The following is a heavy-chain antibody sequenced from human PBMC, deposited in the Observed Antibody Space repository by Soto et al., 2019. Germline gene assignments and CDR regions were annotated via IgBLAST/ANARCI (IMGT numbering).Heavy chain of an antibody. J-gene: IGHJ4*02. CDR1: GYTFTGYY. Sequence: ASVKVSCKASGYTFTGYYMHWVRQAPGQGLEWMGWINPNSGGTNYAQKFQGRVTMTRDTPISTAYMELSRLRSDDTAVYYCARAPYYDFWSGYSLDYWGQGTLVTVSS. CDR2: INPNSGGT. D-gene: IGHD3-3*01. V-gene: IGHV1-2*02. CDR3: ARAPYYDFWSGYSLDY.